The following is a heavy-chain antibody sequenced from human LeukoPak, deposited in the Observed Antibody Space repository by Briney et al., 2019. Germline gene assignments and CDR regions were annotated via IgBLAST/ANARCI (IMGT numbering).Heavy chain of an antibody. CDR3: ARVGQYCSSTSCYGKYNWFDP. CDR2: INHSGST. V-gene: IGHV4-34*01. D-gene: IGHD2-2*01. J-gene: IGHJ5*02. Sequence: SETLSLTCAVYGGSFSGYYWSWMRQPPGKRLQWMREINHSGSTTYNPSLKSRFTISVDTSKYRFCLELCSVTAADTAVYYWARVGQYCSSTSCYGKYNWFDPWGQRTLVTVSA. CDR1: GGSFSGYY.